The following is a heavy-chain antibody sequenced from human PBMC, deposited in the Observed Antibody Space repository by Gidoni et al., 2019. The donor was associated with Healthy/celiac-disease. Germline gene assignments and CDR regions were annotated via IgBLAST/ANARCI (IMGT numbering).Heavy chain of an antibody. CDR3: AKDYYGSGSYSH. J-gene: IGHJ4*02. V-gene: IGHV3-30*04. D-gene: IGHD3-10*01. Sequence: QVQLVDSGGGVVQPGRSLSISCAASGFTFSSYAMHWVRQAPGKGLEWVAVISYDGSNKYYADSVKGRFTISRDNSKNTLYLQMNSLRAEDTAVYYCAKDYYGSGSYSHWGQGTLVTVSS. CDR1: GFTFSSYA. CDR2: ISYDGSNK.